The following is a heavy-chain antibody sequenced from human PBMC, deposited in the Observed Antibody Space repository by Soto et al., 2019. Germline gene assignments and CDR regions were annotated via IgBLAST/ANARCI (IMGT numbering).Heavy chain of an antibody. Sequence: ETLSLTCTVSGGSISSYYWSWIRQPPGKGLEWIGYIYYSGSTNYNPSLKSRVTISVDTSKNQFSLKLSSVTAADTAVYYCARCNDFSLAYYYYYGMDVWGQGTTVTVS. J-gene: IGHJ6*02. CDR1: GGSISSYY. CDR2: IYYSGST. V-gene: IGHV4-59*01. CDR3: ARCNDFSLAYYYYYGMDV. D-gene: IGHD3-3*01.